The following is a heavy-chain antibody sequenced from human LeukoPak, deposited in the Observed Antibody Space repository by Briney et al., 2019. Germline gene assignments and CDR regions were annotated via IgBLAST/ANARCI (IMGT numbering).Heavy chain of an antibody. D-gene: IGHD6-13*01. CDR3: VRGAYSSSWLNFDY. Sequence: PGGSLRLSCAASGVTFSTYGMHWVRQAPGKGLEWVAFIRYDGSDKYYADSVKGRFTVSRDNSKNTLYLQMNSLRAEDTAVYYCVRGAYSSSWLNFDYWGQGTLVTVSS. CDR1: GVTFSTYG. V-gene: IGHV3-30*02. J-gene: IGHJ4*02. CDR2: IRYDGSDK.